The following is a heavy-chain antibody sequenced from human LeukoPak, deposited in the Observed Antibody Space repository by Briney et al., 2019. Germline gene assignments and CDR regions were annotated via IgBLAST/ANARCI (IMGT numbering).Heavy chain of an antibody. V-gene: IGHV3-23*01. J-gene: IGHJ4*02. Sequence: PGGSLRLSCAASGFVFSSLDMDWVRQAPGKGLEWVSAITHSGYGTYYADSVKGRFTISRDNSKNTLYLQMNSLRAEDTAVYFCAKDARRSSGWWFFDHWGQGTLVTVSS. CDR3: AKDARRSSGWWFFDH. D-gene: IGHD6-19*01. CDR1: GFVFSSLD. CDR2: ITHSGYGT.